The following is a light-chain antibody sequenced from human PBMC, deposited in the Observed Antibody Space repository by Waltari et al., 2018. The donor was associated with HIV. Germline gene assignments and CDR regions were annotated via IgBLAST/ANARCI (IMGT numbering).Light chain of an antibody. J-gene: IGKJ1*01. V-gene: IGKV4-1*01. CDR1: QSILYSANNKNY. CDR2: WAS. CDR3: QQYYSTPWT. Sequence: DIVMIQSPDSLTVSLGERATINCKSSQSILYSANNKNYFTWYQQKPGQTPKLLIYWASTRESGVPDRFSGSGSGTDFTLTISSLQAEDVAVYYCQQYYSTPWTFGQGTKVEIK.